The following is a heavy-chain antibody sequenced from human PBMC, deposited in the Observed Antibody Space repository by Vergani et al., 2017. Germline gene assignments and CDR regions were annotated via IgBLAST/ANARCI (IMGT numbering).Heavy chain of an antibody. J-gene: IGHJ6*02. CDR2: IWYDGSNK. Sequence: QVQLVESGGGVVQPGRSLRLSCAASGFTFSSYGMHWVRQAPGKGLEWVAVIWYDGSNKYYADSVKGRFTISRDNSKNTLYLQMNSLRAEDTAVYYCARAQDIVVVPASPGGMDVWGQGTTVTVSS. CDR3: ARAQDIVVVPASPGGMDV. CDR1: GFTFSSYG. D-gene: IGHD2-2*01. V-gene: IGHV3-33*01.